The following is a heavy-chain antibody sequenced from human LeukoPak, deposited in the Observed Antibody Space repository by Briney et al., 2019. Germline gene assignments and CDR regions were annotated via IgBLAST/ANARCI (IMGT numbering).Heavy chain of an antibody. CDR1: GGSISSSSYY. D-gene: IGHD3-22*01. J-gene: IGHJ4*02. CDR2: IYYSGST. Sequence: SETLSLTCTVSGGSISSSSYYWGWIRQPPGKGLEWIGSIYYSGSTYYNPSLKSRVTKSVDTSKNQFSLKLTSVTAADTAVYYCARQRYYYDSSGYSALSYFDYWGRGTLVTVSS. V-gene: IGHV4-39*01. CDR3: ARQRYYYDSSGYSALSYFDY.